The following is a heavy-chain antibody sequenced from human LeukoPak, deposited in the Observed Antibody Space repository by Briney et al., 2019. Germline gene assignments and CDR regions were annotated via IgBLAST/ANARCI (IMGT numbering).Heavy chain of an antibody. J-gene: IGHJ4*02. CDR2: ISYDGSDK. Sequence: GGSLRLSCAASRFTFSNYAMHWVRQAPGKGLAWVAVISYDGSDKYYADSVKGRFTISRDNAKNTLYLQMNSLRAEDTAVYYCARRGAAAGTGDYWGQGTLVTVSS. V-gene: IGHV3-30*04. CDR1: RFTFSNYA. D-gene: IGHD6-13*01. CDR3: ARRGAAAGTGDY.